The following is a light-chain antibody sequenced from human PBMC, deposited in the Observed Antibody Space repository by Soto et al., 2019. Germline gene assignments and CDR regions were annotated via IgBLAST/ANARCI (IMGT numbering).Light chain of an antibody. CDR2: EVS. J-gene: IGLJ1*01. V-gene: IGLV2-8*01. CDR1: SSDVGGYDY. CDR3: SSYAGSSTYV. Sequence: QSVRTQPPSASLSPGQSVTISCTGTSSDVGGYDYVSWYQQHPGKAPKLMIYEVSKRPSGVPDRFSGSKSGNTASLTVSGLQAEDEADYYCSSYAGSSTYVFGTGTKVTAL.